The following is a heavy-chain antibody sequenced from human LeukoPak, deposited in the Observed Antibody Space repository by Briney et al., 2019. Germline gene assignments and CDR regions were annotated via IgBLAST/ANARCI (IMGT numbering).Heavy chain of an antibody. Sequence: PGGSLRLSCAASGFTFSSYAMSWVRQAPGKGLEWVSTISGIGGSTYYADSVKGRFTISRDNSRSTLYLQMNSLRPEDTAIYYCAREGYYGSGSPPSLYFDYWGQGTLVTVSS. CDR3: AREGYYGSGSPPSLYFDY. CDR1: GFTFSSYA. D-gene: IGHD3-10*01. J-gene: IGHJ4*02. V-gene: IGHV3-23*01. CDR2: ISGIGGST.